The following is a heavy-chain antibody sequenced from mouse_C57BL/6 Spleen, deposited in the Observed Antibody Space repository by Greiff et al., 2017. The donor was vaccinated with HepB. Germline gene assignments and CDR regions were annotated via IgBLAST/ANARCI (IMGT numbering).Heavy chain of an antibody. V-gene: IGHV1-26*01. Sequence: EVQLQQSGPELVKPGASVKISCKASGYTFTDYYMNWVKQSHGKSLEWIGDINPNNGGTSYNQKFKGKATLTVDKSSSTAYMELRSLTSEDSAVYYCARWFYEAMDYWGQGTSVTVSS. CDR2: INPNNGGT. D-gene: IGHD2-2*01. CDR1: GYTFTDYY. J-gene: IGHJ4*01. CDR3: ARWFYEAMDY.